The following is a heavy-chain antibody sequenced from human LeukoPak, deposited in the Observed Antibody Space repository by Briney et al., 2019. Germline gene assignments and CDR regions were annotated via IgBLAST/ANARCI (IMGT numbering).Heavy chain of an antibody. CDR2: IASDGSST. Sequence: SGGSLRLSCAASGFTFSSYWMNWVRQAPGKGLVWVSRIASDGSSTTYADSVKGRFTISRDNAKNSLYLQMNSLRAEDTAVFYCARAGSLWFGESKLDYWGQGTLVTVSS. D-gene: IGHD3-10*01. V-gene: IGHV3-74*01. J-gene: IGHJ4*02. CDR3: ARAGSLWFGESKLDY. CDR1: GFTFSSYW.